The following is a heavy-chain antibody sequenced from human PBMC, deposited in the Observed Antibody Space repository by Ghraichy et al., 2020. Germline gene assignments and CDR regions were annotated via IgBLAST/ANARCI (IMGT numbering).Heavy chain of an antibody. CDR3: ARRVGGAVAYFDY. Sequence: SETLSLTCTVSGGSISSSSYYWGWIRQPPGKGLEWIGSIYYSGSTYYNPSLKSRVTISVDTSKNQFSLKLSSVTAADTAVYYCARRVGGAVAYFDYWGQGTLVTVSS. J-gene: IGHJ4*02. CDR2: IYYSGST. D-gene: IGHD6-19*01. V-gene: IGHV4-39*01. CDR1: GGSISSSSYY.